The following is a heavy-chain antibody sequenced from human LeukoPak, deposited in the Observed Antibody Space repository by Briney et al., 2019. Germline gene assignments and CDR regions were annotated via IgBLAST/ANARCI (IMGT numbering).Heavy chain of an antibody. Sequence: SETLSLTCAVSGGSISRGGYSWSWIRQPPGKGLEWIGYTYHSGSAYYNPSLKSRVTISVDTSKNQFSLKLNSVTAADTAVYYCARHYGPWGQGTLVTVSS. V-gene: IGHV4-30-2*03. CDR1: GGSISRGGYS. CDR3: ARHYGP. J-gene: IGHJ5*02. D-gene: IGHD3-10*01. CDR2: TYHSGSA.